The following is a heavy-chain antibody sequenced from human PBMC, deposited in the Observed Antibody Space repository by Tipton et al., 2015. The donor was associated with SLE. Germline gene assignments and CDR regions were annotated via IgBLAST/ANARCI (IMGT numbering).Heavy chain of an antibody. Sequence: QLVQSGPEVKTPGESLKISCKGAGYTFTNYWIGWVRQMPGKGLEWMGIIYPGDPDTRYSPSFQGQVTISADKSINTAYLQWSSLKASDTAMYYCARHDRGYSYGFDYWGQGTLVTVSS. D-gene: IGHD5-18*01. CDR1: GYTFTNYW. CDR3: ARHDRGYSYGFDY. CDR2: IYPGDPDT. V-gene: IGHV5-51*01. J-gene: IGHJ4*02.